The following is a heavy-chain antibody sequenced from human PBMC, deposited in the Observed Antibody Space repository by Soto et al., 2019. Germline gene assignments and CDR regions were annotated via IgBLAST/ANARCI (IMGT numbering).Heavy chain of an antibody. D-gene: IGHD2-2*01. J-gene: IGHJ4*02. CDR1: GFTFSDYY. CDR3: ARREPLSYQLLPADGAPWDY. Sequence: GGSLRLSCAASGFTFSDYYMSWIRQAPGKGLEWVSYISSSGSTIYYADSVKGRFTISRDNAKNSRYLQMNSLRAEDTAVYYCARREPLSYQLLPADGAPWDYWGQGTLVTVSS. V-gene: IGHV3-11*01. CDR2: ISSSGSTI.